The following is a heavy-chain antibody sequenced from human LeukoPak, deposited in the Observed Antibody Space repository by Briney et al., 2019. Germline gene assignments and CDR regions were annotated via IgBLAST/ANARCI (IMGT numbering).Heavy chain of an antibody. J-gene: IGHJ3*02. D-gene: IGHD3-3*01. V-gene: IGHV3-7*01. CDR1: GFTFSRYW. CDR3: ARDHTAEGVGSIDI. CDR2: IMYDGSGI. Sequence: KPGGSLSLSCAASGFTFSRYWMTWVRQAPGKGLEWVAHIMYDGSGIYYADSVKGRFTIYRDNDNTSLYLQMSSLRAEDTAVYYCARDHTAEGVGSIDIWGQGTMVTVSS.